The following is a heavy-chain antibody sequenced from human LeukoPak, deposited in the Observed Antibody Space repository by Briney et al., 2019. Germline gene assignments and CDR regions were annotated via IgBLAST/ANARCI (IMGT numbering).Heavy chain of an antibody. CDR2: INSDGSST. CDR3: ARGVGGLRYYYYMDV. V-gene: IGHV3-74*01. CDR1: GFIFSSYW. D-gene: IGHD3-16*01. J-gene: IGHJ6*03. Sequence: GGSLRLSCAASGFIFSSYWMYWVRQAPGQGLVWVSRINSDGSSTTYADSVKGRFTISRDNAKNTLYLQMNSLRAEDTAVYYCARGVGGLRYYYYMDVWGKGTTVTVSS.